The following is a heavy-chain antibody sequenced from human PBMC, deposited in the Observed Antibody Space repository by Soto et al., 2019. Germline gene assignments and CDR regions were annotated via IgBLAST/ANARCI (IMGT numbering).Heavy chain of an antibody. CDR1: GGTFSSYA. D-gene: IGHD1-1*01. Sequence: QVQLVQSGAEVKKPGSSVKVSCKASGGTFSSYAISWVRQAPGKGLEWMGGIIPIFGTANYAQKFQGRVTITADESTSTAYMELSSLISEDTAVYYCARGELERLFHAFDIWGQGTMVTVSS. CDR3: ARGELERLFHAFDI. V-gene: IGHV1-69*01. CDR2: IIPIFGTA. J-gene: IGHJ3*02.